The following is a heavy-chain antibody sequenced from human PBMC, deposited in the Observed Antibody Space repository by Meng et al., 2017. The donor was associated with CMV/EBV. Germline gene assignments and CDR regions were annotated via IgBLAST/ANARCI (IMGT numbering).Heavy chain of an antibody. CDR3: ARTPSYSGSQRPFDY. V-gene: IGHV1-2*02. CDR1: GYTCTGYY. D-gene: IGHD1-26*01. CDR2: INPNSGGT. J-gene: IGHJ4*02. Sequence: GDEVKQPGASVKVSCKASGYTCTGYYMHWVRQAPGQGLEWMGWINPNSGGTNYAQKFQGRVTMTRDTSISTAYMEPSRLRSDDTAVYYCARTPSYSGSQRPFDYWGQGTLVTASS.